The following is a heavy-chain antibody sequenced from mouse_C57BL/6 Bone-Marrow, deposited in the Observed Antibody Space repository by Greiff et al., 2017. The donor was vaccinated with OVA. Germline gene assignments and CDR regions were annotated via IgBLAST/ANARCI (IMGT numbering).Heavy chain of an antibody. CDR1: GYTFTDYY. CDR3: ARGDYDGSYFDY. CDR2: INPNNGGT. Sequence: VQLQQSGPELVKPGASVKISCKASGYTFTDYYMNWVKQSHGKSLEWIGDINPNNGGTSYNQKFKGKATLTVDKSSSTAYMELRSLTSEDSAVYYCARGDYDGSYFDYWGQGTTLTVPS. J-gene: IGHJ2*01. D-gene: IGHD2-3*01. V-gene: IGHV1-26*01.